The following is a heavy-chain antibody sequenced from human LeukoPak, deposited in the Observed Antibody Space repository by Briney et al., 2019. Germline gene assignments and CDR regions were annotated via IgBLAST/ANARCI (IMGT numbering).Heavy chain of an antibody. CDR1: GFTFSSYA. CDR3: AKERAPYYYDSSGYLRTYFDY. Sequence: GGSLRLSCAASGFTFSSYAMSWVRQAPGKGLEWVSAISGSGGSTYYADSVKGRFTISRDNSKNTLYLQMNSLRAEDTAVYYCAKERAPYYYDSSGYLRTYFDYWGQGTLVTVSS. CDR2: ISGSGGST. V-gene: IGHV3-23*01. J-gene: IGHJ4*02. D-gene: IGHD3-22*01.